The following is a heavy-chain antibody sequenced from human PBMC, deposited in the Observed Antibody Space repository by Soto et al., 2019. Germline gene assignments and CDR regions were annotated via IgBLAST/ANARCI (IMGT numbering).Heavy chain of an antibody. V-gene: IGHV4-31*03. CDR2: IYYSGST. CDR1: GVSISSGGYY. Sequence: SETLSLTCTVSGVSISSGGYYWSWIRQHPGKGLEWIGYIYYSGSTYYNPSLKSRVTISVDTSKNQFSLKLSSVTAADTAVYYCARGGRYCSSTSCYESWFDPWGQGTLVTVSS. J-gene: IGHJ5*02. D-gene: IGHD2-2*01. CDR3: ARGGRYCSSTSCYESWFDP.